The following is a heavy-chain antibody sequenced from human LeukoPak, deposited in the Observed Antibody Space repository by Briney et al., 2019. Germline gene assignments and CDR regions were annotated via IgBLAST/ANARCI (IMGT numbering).Heavy chain of an antibody. J-gene: IGHJ4*02. D-gene: IGHD6-13*01. CDR3: ATSVNQYSSSWPNPRGY. CDR1: GYTLTELS. CDR2: FDPEDGET. V-gene: IGHV1-24*01. Sequence: ASVKVSCKASGYTLTELSMHWVRQAPGKGLEWMGGFDPEDGETIYAQKFQGRVTMTEDTSTDTAYMELSSLRSEDTAVYYCATSVNQYSSSWPNPRGYWGQGTLVTVSS.